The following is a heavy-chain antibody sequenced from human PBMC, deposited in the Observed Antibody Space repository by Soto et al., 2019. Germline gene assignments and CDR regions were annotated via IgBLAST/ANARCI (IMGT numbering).Heavy chain of an antibody. CDR2: IIPIFGTP. Sequence: QVQLVQSGAEVKKPGSSVKVSCKASGGTFSNSTINWVRQAPGQGLEWMGGIIPIFGTPNYAQKFQGRVTIIAGKSTSTAYRGTSRLRTEDTAVYYCASLAYYYGSNGYLKRYYYYGLDVWGQGTTVTVSS. D-gene: IGHD3-22*01. CDR1: GGTFSNST. V-gene: IGHV1-69*06. J-gene: IGHJ6*02. CDR3: ASLAYYYGSNGYLKRYYYYGLDV.